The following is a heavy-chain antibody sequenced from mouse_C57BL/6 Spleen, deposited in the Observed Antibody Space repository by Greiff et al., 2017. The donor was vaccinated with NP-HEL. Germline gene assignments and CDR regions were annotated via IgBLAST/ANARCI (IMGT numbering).Heavy chain of an antibody. Sequence: VQLQQPGAELVMPGASVKLSCKASGYTFTSYWMHWVKQRPGQGLEWIGEIDPSDSYTNYNQKFKGKSTLTVDKSSSTAYMQLSGLTSEDSAVYYCARFDSDYWGQGTTLTVSS. CDR3: ARFDSDY. CDR2: IDPSDSYT. CDR1: GYTFTSYW. V-gene: IGHV1-69*01. J-gene: IGHJ2*01. D-gene: IGHD2-4*01.